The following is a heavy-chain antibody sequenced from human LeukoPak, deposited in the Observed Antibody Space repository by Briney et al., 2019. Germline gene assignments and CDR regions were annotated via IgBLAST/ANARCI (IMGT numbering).Heavy chain of an antibody. CDR1: GGSISSSSYY. V-gene: IGHV4-61*05. D-gene: IGHD3-22*01. J-gene: IGHJ4*02. CDR2: IYYSGST. CDR3: ARTPLSRYYDSSGYLDY. Sequence: PSETLSLTCTVSGGSISSSSYYWGWIRQPPGKGLEWIGHIYYSGSTNYNPSLKSRVTISVDTSKNQFSLKLSSVTAADTAVYYCARTPLSRYYDSSGYLDYWGQGTLVTVSS.